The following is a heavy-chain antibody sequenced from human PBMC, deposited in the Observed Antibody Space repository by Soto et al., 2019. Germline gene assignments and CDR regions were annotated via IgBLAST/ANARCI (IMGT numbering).Heavy chain of an antibody. CDR3: AKVVVGATSHSDFDS. D-gene: IGHD2-15*01. V-gene: IGHV4-39*01. J-gene: IGHJ4*02. CDR2: AAYSGGT. CDR1: GVSIANNNYF. Sequence: SETLSLTCTVSGVSIANNNYFWGWFRQPPGKGLEWIGSAAYSGGTYKNPSLKSRVTVSVDTSKNQFSLKLTSVTAADTAVYYCAKVVVGATSHSDFDSWGQGTLVTVSS.